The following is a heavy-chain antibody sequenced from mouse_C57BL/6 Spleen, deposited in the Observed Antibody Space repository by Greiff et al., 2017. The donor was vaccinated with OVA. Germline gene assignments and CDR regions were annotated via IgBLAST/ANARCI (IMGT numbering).Heavy chain of an antibody. Sequence: VKVVESGPGLVAPSQSLSITCTVSGFSLTSYAISWVRQPPGKGLEWLGVIWTGGGINYNSALKSRLSISKDNSKSQVFLKMNSLQTDDTARYYCARKGWLRRAMDYWGQGTSVTVSS. D-gene: IGHD2-2*01. J-gene: IGHJ4*01. CDR1: GFSLTSYA. V-gene: IGHV2-9-1*01. CDR3: ARKGWLRRAMDY. CDR2: IWTGGGI.